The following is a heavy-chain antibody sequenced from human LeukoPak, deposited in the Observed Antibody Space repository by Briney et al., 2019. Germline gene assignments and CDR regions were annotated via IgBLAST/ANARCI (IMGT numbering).Heavy chain of an antibody. D-gene: IGHD5-12*01. CDR2: IYYSGST. J-gene: IGHJ4*02. CDR3: ASVVSGGYAPDY. V-gene: IGHV4-39*01. CDR1: GGSISSYY. Sequence: PSETLSLTCTVSGGSISSYYWSWIRQPPGKGLELIGSIYYSGSTYYNPSLKSRVTISVDTSKNQFSLKLSSVTAADTAVYYCASVVSGGYAPDYWGQGTLVTVSS.